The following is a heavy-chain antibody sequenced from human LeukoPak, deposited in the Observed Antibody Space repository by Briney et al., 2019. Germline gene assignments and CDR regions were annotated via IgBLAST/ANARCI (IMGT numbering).Heavy chain of an antibody. V-gene: IGHV3-30*04. D-gene: IGHD4-17*01. CDR3: ARDHYGDYIVSWIFDP. Sequence: GGSLRLSCAASGFTFSSYAMHWVRQAPGKGLEWVAVISYDGSNKYYGDSVKGRCTLSRDNSKNTLYLQMNSLRGEDTAVYYCARDHYGDYIVSWIFDPWGQGTLVTVSS. J-gene: IGHJ5*02. CDR1: GFTFSSYA. CDR2: ISYDGSNK.